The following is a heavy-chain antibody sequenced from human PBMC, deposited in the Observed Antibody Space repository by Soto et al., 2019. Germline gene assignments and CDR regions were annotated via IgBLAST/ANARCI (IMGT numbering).Heavy chain of an antibody. J-gene: IGHJ6*02. CDR3: ARDHDDGMDV. V-gene: IGHV3-21*01. D-gene: IGHD1-1*01. CDR1: GFTFSSYS. Sequence: EVQLVESGGGLVKPGGSLRLSCAASGFTFSSYSMNWVRQAPGKGLEWVSSISSSSSYIYYADSVKGRFTISRDNAKNSLYLQMNSPRAEDTAVYYCARDHDDGMDVWGQGTTVTVSS. CDR2: ISSSSSYI.